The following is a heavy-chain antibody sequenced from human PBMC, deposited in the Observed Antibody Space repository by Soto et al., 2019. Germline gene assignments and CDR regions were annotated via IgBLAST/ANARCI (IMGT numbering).Heavy chain of an antibody. V-gene: IGHV1-18*04. CDR2: ISGYNGYT. Sequence: GASVKVSCKASGYTFSSYAITWVRQAPGHGLEWMGWISGYNGYTKYPQTLQDRVTMTTDTSTSTAYMEVRSLRSDDTAIYYCARVLLPGTTSYYYNMDVWGQGTTVTVSS. D-gene: IGHD1-7*01. CDR1: GYTFSSYA. CDR3: ARVLLPGTTSYYYNMDV. J-gene: IGHJ6*02.